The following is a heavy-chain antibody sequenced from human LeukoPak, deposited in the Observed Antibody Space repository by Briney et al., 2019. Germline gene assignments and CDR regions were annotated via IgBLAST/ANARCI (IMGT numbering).Heavy chain of an antibody. D-gene: IGHD2-2*02. V-gene: IGHV4-34*01. Sequence: SETLSLTCAVYRGSFSGYYWSWLRQPPGKGLEWIGDINHSGSTNYNPSLKSRVTISVDTSKNQFSLKLSSVTAADTAVYYCAGRARGGKYQLLYRRYNWFDPWGQGTLVTVSS. CDR1: RGSFSGYY. CDR3: AGRARGGKYQLLYRRYNWFDP. J-gene: IGHJ5*02. CDR2: INHSGST.